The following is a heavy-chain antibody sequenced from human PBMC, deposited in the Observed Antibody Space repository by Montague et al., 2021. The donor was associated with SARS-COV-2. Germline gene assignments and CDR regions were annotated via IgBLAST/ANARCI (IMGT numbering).Heavy chain of an antibody. V-gene: IGHV3-9*01. D-gene: IGHD3-10*01. J-gene: IGHJ3*02. Sequence: SLRLSCAASGFTFGDYAMHWVRQTPGKGLEWVSGISWNSGSRGYAGSVKGRFTIYRDNAKNSLYLQMNSLRTEDTAFYYCAKDYYFGAFDIWGRGTMVTVSS. CDR3: AKDYYFGAFDI. CDR1: GFTFGDYA. CDR2: ISWNSGSR.